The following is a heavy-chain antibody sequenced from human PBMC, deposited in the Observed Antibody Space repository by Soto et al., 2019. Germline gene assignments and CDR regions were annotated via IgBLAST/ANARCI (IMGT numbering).Heavy chain of an antibody. J-gene: IGHJ4*02. CDR2: FYYTGNT. Sequence: PSETRSLPRTVTGDTVKGDYWSWFRQPPWKGLECRGYFYYTGNTHHNPSLKSRVTLSVDTSKHQISLRLKSVTAADTAVYYCARAETSGIHYFDYWGQGSLVTVS. CDR1: GDTVKGDY. D-gene: IGHD6-13*01. V-gene: IGHV4-59*02. CDR3: ARAETSGIHYFDY.